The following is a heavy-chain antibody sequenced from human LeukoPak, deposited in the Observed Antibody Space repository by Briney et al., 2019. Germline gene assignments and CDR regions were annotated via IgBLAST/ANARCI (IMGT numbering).Heavy chain of an antibody. CDR1: GYTLTELS. CDR2: FDPEDGET. D-gene: IGHD6-13*01. CDR3: ATDSSRSSWSYYYYGMDV. Sequence: ASVKVSCKVSGYTLTELSMHWVRQAPGKGLEWMGGFDPEDGETIYAQKFQGRVTMTEDTPTDTAYMELSSLRSEDTAVYYCATDSSRSSWSYYYYGMDVWGQGTTVTVSS. J-gene: IGHJ6*02. V-gene: IGHV1-24*01.